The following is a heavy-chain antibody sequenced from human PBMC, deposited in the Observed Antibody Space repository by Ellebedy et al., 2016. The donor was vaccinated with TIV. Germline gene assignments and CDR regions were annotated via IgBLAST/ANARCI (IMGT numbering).Heavy chain of an antibody. CDR2: LFSRGTT. CDR1: GGSTSTTNSY. J-gene: IGHJ5*02. D-gene: IGHD6-25*01. Sequence: MPSETLSLTCTVPGGSTSTTNSYWPWIRQPPATGLVSIGDLFSRGTTFHNPSLKSRITISVDTSTNQFSLRVRSVTAADTAVYYWVRVERRSASHNWIDPWGQGTLVAVSS. V-gene: IGHV4-39*07. CDR3: VRVERRSASHNWIDP.